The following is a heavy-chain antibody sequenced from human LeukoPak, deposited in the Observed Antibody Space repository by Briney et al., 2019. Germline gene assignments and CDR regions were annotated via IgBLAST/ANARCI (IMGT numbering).Heavy chain of an antibody. CDR3: ARGVSLFNWNDDQTQGNYYYYGMDV. V-gene: IGHV1-69*01. CDR2: IIPIFGTP. D-gene: IGHD1-1*01. J-gene: IGHJ6*02. CDR1: GGAFSRYA. Sequence: VASVKVSCKVSGGAFSRYAISWVRQAPGRGLEWMGGIIPIFGTPKFAQKFQGRVTITADESTASAYLELSRLRSEDTAVYYCARGVSLFNWNDDQTQGNYYYYGMDVWGQGTTVTVSS.